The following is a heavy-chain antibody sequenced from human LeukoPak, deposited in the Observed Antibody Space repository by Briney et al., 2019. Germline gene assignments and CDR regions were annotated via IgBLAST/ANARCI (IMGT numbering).Heavy chain of an antibody. CDR1: GFTFSDYY. CDR3: AKVLRSGIAVAGSGYFDY. Sequence: PGGSLRLSCAASGFTFSDYYMSWIRQAPGKGLEWVSYISSSGTTIYYADSVKGRFTISRDNAKNSLHLQMNSLRAEDTAVYYCAKVLRSGIAVAGSGYFDYWGQGTLVTVSS. CDR2: ISSSGTTI. V-gene: IGHV3-11*01. J-gene: IGHJ4*02. D-gene: IGHD6-19*01.